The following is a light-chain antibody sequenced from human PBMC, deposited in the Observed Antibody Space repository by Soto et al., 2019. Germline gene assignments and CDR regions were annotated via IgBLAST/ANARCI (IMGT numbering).Light chain of an antibody. CDR2: DVN. Sequence: QSALTQPASVSGSPGQSITISCTGTSSDVGGYNYVSWYQQHPGKAPKLMIYDVNNRPSGVSNRFSGSKSGNTASLTISGLQAEVEADYYCSSYTGSSTYVVFGGGTKLTVL. V-gene: IGLV2-14*01. J-gene: IGLJ2*01. CDR3: SSYTGSSTYVV. CDR1: SSDVGGYNY.